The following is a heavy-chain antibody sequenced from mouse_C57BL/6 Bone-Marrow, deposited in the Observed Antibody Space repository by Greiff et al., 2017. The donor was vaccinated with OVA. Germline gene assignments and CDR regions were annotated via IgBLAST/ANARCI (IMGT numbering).Heavy chain of an antibody. D-gene: IGHD2-3*01. V-gene: IGHV2-2*01. CDR3: ASPHDGYYYWYFDV. J-gene: IGHJ1*03. CDR1: GFSLTSYG. Sequence: QVQLQQSGPGLVQPSQSLSITCTVSGFSLTSYGVHWVRQSPGKGLEWLGVIWSGGSTDYNAAFISRLSISKDNSKSQVFFKMNSLQADDTAIYYCASPHDGYYYWYFDVWGTGTTVTVSS. CDR2: IWSGGST.